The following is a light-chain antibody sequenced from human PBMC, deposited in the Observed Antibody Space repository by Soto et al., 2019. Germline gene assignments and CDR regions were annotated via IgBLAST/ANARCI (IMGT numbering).Light chain of an antibody. J-gene: IGKJ1*01. V-gene: IGKV3-15*01. CDR1: QSVSSS. Sequence: VLTQSVAPVGRCPGERSTLSRRPSQSVSSSVACYQQKPGQAPRLLIYDSSSRATGVPARFSGSGSGTEFSLAISSLQSEDFAVYYCQQYYNWPPTWTFGQRGKV. CDR2: DSS. CDR3: QQYYNWPPTWT.